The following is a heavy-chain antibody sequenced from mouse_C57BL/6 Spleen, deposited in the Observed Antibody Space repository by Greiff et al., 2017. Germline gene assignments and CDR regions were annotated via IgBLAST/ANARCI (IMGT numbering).Heavy chain of an antibody. CDR2: IFPGSGST. V-gene: IGHV1-9*01. Sequence: QVQLQQSGAELMKPGASVKLSCKATGYTFTGYWIEWVKQRPGHGLEWIGEIFPGSGSTNYNEKFKGKATVTADTSSNTAYMQLSSLTTEDSAIXYCARGGGWLRYYFDYWGQGTTLTVSS. CDR1: GYTFTGYW. D-gene: IGHD2-2*01. J-gene: IGHJ2*01. CDR3: ARGGGWLRYYFDY.